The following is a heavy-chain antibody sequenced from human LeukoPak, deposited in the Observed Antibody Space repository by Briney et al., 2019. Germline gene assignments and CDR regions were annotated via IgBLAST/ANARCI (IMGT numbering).Heavy chain of an antibody. V-gene: IGHV3-9*01. CDR1: GFTFDDYA. CDR3: VKDGHYYYDSSGYSD. D-gene: IGHD3-22*01. CDR2: ISWNSGSI. Sequence: GGSLRLSCAASGFTFDDYAMHWVRQAPGKGLEWVSGISWNSGSIGYADSVKGRFTISRDNAKNSLYLQMNSLRAEDTALYYCVKDGHYYYDSSGYSDWGQGTLVTVSS. J-gene: IGHJ4*02.